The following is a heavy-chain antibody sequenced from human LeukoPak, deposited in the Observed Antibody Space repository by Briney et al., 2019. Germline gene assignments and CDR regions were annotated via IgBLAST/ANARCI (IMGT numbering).Heavy chain of an antibody. J-gene: IGHJ4*02. D-gene: IGHD3-10*01. CDR3: ARDTINYYGSGSYSY. CDR2: ISSSSSYI. CDR1: GFTFSSYS. V-gene: IGHV3-21*01. Sequence: GRSLRLSCAASGFTFSSYSMNWVRQAPGKGLEWVSSISSSSSYIYYADSVKGRFTISRDNAKNSLYLQMNSLRAEDTAVYYCARDTINYYGSGSYSYWGQGTLVTVSS.